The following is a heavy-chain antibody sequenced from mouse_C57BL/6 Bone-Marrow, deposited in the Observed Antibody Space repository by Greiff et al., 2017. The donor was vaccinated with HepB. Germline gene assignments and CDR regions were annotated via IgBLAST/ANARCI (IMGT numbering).Heavy chain of an antibody. Sequence: DVMLVESGGGLVKPGGSLKLSCAASGFTFSSYAMSWVRQTPEKRLEWVATISDGGSYTYYPDNVKGRFTISRDNAKNNLYLQMSHLKSEDTAMYYCAITHYYAMDYWGQGTSVTVSS. CDR2: ISDGGSYT. CDR3: AITHYYAMDY. V-gene: IGHV5-4*03. CDR1: GFTFSSYA. J-gene: IGHJ4*01.